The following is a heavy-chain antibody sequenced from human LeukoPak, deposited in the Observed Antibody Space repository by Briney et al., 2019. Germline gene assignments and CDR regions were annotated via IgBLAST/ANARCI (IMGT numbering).Heavy chain of an antibody. J-gene: IGHJ4*02. CDR1: GFTFSSYA. V-gene: IGHV3-23*01. CDR2: ISGSGSST. CDR3: AKSGYYDSTGYYPYYFDD. D-gene: IGHD3-22*01. Sequence: PGGSLRLSCAASGFTFSSYAMSWGRQAPGKGLEWLSTISGSGSSTYYADSVKGRFTISRDNSKNTLYLQLNSLRAEDTAAYYCAKSGYYDSTGYYPYYFDDWGQGTLVTVSS.